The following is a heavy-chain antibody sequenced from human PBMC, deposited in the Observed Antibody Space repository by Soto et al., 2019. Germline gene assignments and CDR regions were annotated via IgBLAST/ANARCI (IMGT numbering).Heavy chain of an antibody. CDR3: TTDESIMITFGGVIVP. CDR2: IKSKTDGGTT. D-gene: IGHD3-16*01. V-gene: IGHV3-15*01. J-gene: IGHJ5*02. CDR1: GFTFSNAW. Sequence: PGGSLRLSCAASGFTFSNAWMSWVRQAPGKWLEWVGRIKSKTDGGTTDYAAPVKGRFTISRDDSKNTLYLQMNSLKTEDTAVYYCTTDESIMITFGGVIVPWGQGXLVTVYS.